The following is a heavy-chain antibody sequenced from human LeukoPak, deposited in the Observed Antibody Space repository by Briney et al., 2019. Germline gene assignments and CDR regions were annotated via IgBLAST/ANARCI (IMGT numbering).Heavy chain of an antibody. Sequence: GGSLRPSCAASGFTFSSYSMNWVRQAPGKGLEWVSYISSSSSTIYYADSVKGRFTISRDNAKNSLYLQMNSLRAEDTAVYYCARKLGIGAFDIWGQGTMVTVSS. CDR2: ISSSSSTI. V-gene: IGHV3-48*01. CDR3: ARKLGIGAFDI. J-gene: IGHJ3*02. CDR1: GFTFSSYS. D-gene: IGHD7-27*01.